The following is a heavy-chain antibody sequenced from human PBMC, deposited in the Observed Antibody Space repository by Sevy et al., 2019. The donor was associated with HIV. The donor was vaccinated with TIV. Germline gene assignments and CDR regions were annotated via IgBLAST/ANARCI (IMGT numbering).Heavy chain of an antibody. J-gene: IGHJ4*02. CDR1: GFTFSSYA. CDR2: ISYDGSNK. V-gene: IGHV3-30-3*01. Sequence: GGSLRLSCAASGFTFSSYAMHWVRQAPGKGLEWVAVISYDGSNKYYAYSVKGRFTISRDNSKNTLYLQMNSLRAEDTAVYYCAREDFFDYWGQGTLVTVSS. CDR3: AREDFFDY.